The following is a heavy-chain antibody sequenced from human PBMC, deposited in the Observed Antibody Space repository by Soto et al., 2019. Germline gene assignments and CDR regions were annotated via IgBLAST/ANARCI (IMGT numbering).Heavy chain of an antibody. CDR1: GYTFTSYG. CDR3: ARKRIAPAVGYFDY. J-gene: IGHJ4*02. Sequence: ASVKVSCKASGYTFTSYGISWVRQAPGQGLEWMGWISAYNGNTNYAQKLQGRVTMTTDTSTSTAYMELRSLRSDDTAVYYCARKRIAPAVGYFDYWGEGTLVTFSS. V-gene: IGHV1-18*01. CDR2: ISAYNGNT. D-gene: IGHD6-13*01.